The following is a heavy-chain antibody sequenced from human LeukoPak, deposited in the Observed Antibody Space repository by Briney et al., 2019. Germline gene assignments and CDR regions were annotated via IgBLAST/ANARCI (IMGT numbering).Heavy chain of an antibody. Sequence: SETLSLTCTVSGGSISSYYWSWIRQPAGKGLEGIGRIYTSGSTNYNPSLKSRVTMSVDTSKTQFSLKLSSVTAADTAVYYCARDAGGSFRHWFDPWGQGTLVTVSS. CDR2: IYTSGST. CDR3: ARDAGGSFRHWFDP. J-gene: IGHJ5*02. D-gene: IGHD1-26*01. CDR1: GGSISSYY. V-gene: IGHV4-4*07.